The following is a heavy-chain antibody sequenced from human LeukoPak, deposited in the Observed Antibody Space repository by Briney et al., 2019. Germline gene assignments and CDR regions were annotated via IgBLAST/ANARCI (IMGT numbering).Heavy chain of an antibody. Sequence: EASVKASCKASGYTFTGYYMHWVRQAPGQGLEWMGRINPNSGGTNYAQKFQGRVTMTRDTSISTAYMELSRLRSDDTAVYYCARLSIAVAGTDYWGLGTLVTVSS. CDR3: ARLSIAVAGTDY. D-gene: IGHD6-19*01. J-gene: IGHJ4*02. CDR2: INPNSGGT. CDR1: GYTFTGYY. V-gene: IGHV1-2*06.